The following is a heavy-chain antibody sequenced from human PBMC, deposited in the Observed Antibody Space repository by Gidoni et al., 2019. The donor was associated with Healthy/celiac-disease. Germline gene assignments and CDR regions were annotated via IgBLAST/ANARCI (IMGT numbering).Heavy chain of an antibody. Sequence: QVQLVQSGAEVKKPGSSVKVSCKASGGTFSSYAISWVRQAPGQGLEWMGRIIPILGIANYAQKFQGRVTITADKSTSTAYMELSSLRSEDTAVYYCATGGGAVRGVITNYYYYYGMDVWGQGTTVTVSS. D-gene: IGHD3-10*01. CDR1: GGTFSSYA. J-gene: IGHJ6*02. CDR3: ATGGGAVRGVITNYYYYYGMDV. CDR2: IIPILGIA. V-gene: IGHV1-69*04.